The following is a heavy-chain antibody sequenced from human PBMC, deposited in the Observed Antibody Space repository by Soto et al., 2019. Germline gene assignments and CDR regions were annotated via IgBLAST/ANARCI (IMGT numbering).Heavy chain of an antibody. CDR3: ASISVDTAMDIFDY. CDR1: GGSISSYY. D-gene: IGHD5-18*01. CDR2: IYYSGST. J-gene: IGHJ4*02. V-gene: IGHV4-59*08. Sequence: KPSETLSLTCTVSGGSISSYYWNWIRQPPGRGLEWVGYIYYSGSTNYNPSLKSRVTISVDTSKNQFSLKLSSVTAADTAVYYRASISVDTAMDIFDYWGQGTLVTVSS.